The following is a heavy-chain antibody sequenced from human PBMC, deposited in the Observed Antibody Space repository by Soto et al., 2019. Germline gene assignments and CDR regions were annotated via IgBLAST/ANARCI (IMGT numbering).Heavy chain of an antibody. Sequence: GGSLRLSCAASGFTFSSYAMSWVRQAPGKGPEWVSAISGSGGSTYYADSVKGRFTISRDNSKNTLYLQMNSLRAEDTAVYYCAKVSAGNYYYGMDVWGQGTTVTVSS. J-gene: IGHJ6*02. CDR1: GFTFSSYA. CDR3: AKVSAGNYYYGMDV. CDR2: ISGSGGST. D-gene: IGHD6-13*01. V-gene: IGHV3-23*01.